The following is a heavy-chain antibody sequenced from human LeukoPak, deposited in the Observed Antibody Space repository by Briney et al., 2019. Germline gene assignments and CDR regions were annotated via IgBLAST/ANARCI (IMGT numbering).Heavy chain of an antibody. V-gene: IGHV4-61*02. CDR1: GGSISSGSYY. D-gene: IGHD2-21*02. CDR2: IYTSGST. Sequence: SQTLSLTCTVSGGSISSGSYYWSWIRQPAGKGLERIGRIYTSGSTNYNPSLKSRVTISVDTSKNQFSLKLSSVTAADTAVYYSAGGSAGSYCGGDCYWGGPGTLVTVSS. J-gene: IGHJ4*02. CDR3: AGGSAGSYCGGDCYW.